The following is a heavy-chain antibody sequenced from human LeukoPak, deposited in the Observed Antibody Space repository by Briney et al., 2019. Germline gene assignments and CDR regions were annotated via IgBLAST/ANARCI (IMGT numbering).Heavy chain of an antibody. CDR3: ARSVVTMVRGSMGY. D-gene: IGHD3-10*01. CDR1: GYNFISYD. V-gene: IGHV1-2*02. J-gene: IGHJ4*02. Sequence: ASVKVACKASGYNFISYDINWVRQATGQGLEWMGWINPNSGGTNYAQKFQGRVTMTRDTSISTAYMELSRLRSDDTAVYHCARSVVTMVRGSMGYWGQGTLVTVSS. CDR2: INPNSGGT.